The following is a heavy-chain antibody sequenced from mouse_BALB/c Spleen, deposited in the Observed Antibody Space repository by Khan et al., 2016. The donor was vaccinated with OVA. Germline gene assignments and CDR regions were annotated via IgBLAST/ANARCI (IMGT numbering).Heavy chain of an antibody. J-gene: IGHJ2*01. CDR3: ATSYYYGYYFDY. V-gene: IGHV5-17*02. D-gene: IGHD1-1*01. Sequence: EVELVESGGGLVQPGESRKLSCAASGYTFTSYDMHWVRQAPEKGLEWVADISSDSSSIYYADTVKGRFTISRDTTKNTLFLQMTSLMSEDTAMYYCATSYYYGYYFDYWGPGTTLTVSA. CDR1: GYTFTSYD. CDR2: ISSDSSSI.